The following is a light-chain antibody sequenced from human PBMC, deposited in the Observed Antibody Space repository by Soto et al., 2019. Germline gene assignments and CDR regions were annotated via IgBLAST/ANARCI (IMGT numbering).Light chain of an antibody. J-gene: IGLJ3*02. CDR1: TNDLGGYNY. V-gene: IGLV2-14*03. CDR3: SSYTSSYTWI. Sequence: QSALTQPASVSGSPGQSITISCSGTTNDLGGYNYVSWYQQHPGKAPKLLIYGVTDRPSGVSSRFSGSKSGNAASLTISGLQAEDEGDYYCSSYTSSYTWIFGGGTKLTVL. CDR2: GVT.